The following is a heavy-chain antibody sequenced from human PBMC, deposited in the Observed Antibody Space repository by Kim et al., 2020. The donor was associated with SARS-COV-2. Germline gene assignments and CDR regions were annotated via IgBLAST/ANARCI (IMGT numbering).Heavy chain of an antibody. D-gene: IGHD2-15*01. CDR2: INPNSGGT. CDR3: ARESIGYCSGGSCYSGWFDT. J-gene: IGHJ5*02. CDR1: GYTFTGYY. V-gene: IGHV1-2*05. Sequence: ASVKVSCKASGYTFTGYYMHWVRQAPGQGLEWMGRINPNSGGTNYAQQFQGRVTMTRDTSISTAYMEPSRLRSDDTVVYYCARESIGYCSGGSCYSGWFDTWGPGTLVTVAS.